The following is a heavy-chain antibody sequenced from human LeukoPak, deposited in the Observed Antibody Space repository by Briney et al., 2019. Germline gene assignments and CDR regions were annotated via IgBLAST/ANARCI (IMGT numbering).Heavy chain of an antibody. J-gene: IGHJ6*03. D-gene: IGHD4-17*01. V-gene: IGHV3-11*04. CDR1: AFTFSDYY. Sequence: PGGSLRLSCAASAFTFSDYYMSWIRQAPGKGLEWVSYISSSSSTIYYADSVKGRFTISRDNAKNSLYLQMNSLRAEDTAAYYCARDRRIMTTLYCYYYMDVWGKGTTVTVSS. CDR3: ARDRRIMTTLYCYYYMDV. CDR2: ISSSSSTI.